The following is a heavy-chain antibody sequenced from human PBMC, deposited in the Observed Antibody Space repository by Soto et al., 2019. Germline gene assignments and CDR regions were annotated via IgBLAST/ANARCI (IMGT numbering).Heavy chain of an antibody. CDR3: ARGGIAAGDY. CDR2: IWYDGSNK. D-gene: IGHD6-13*01. CDR1: GFTFSSYG. V-gene: IGHV3-33*01. Sequence: QVQLVESGGGVVQPGRSLRLSCAASGFTFSSYGMHWVRQAPGKGLEWVAVIWYDGSNKDYADSVKGLFTISRDNSKNKLYLQMNCLRAEDTAVEYCARGGIAAGDYWGQGTLVTVSS. J-gene: IGHJ4*02.